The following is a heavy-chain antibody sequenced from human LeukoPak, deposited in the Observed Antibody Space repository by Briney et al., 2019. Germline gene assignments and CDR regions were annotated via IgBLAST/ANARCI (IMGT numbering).Heavy chain of an antibody. J-gene: IGHJ3*01. CDR3: ARGLPGRDAFDV. Sequence: SETLSLTCTVSGGSISSFYWNWIRQPPGKGLAWVGYVFYSGNTNYNPSLGSRVTISEDTSKNQFSLNLNSLTAADTAVYYCARGLPGRDAFDVWGQGTVVTVSS. D-gene: IGHD3-16*01. V-gene: IGHV4-59*13. CDR2: VFYSGNT. CDR1: GGSISSFY.